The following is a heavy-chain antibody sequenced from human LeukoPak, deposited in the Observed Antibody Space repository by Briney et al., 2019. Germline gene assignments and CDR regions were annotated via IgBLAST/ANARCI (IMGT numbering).Heavy chain of an antibody. CDR3: ARDAFYCSSTACPKVDY. J-gene: IGHJ4*02. Sequence: SETLSLTCTVSGYSISSGYYWGWIRPPPGKGLEWIGSIYHSGNTYYNPSLKSRVTISVDTSKNQFSLKLSSVTAADTAVYYCARDAFYCSSTACPKVDYWGQGALVTVPS. D-gene: IGHD2-2*01. V-gene: IGHV4-38-2*02. CDR2: IYHSGNT. CDR1: GYSISSGYY.